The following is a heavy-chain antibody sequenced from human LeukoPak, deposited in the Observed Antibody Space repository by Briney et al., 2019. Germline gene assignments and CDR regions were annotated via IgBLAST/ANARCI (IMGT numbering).Heavy chain of an antibody. CDR3: ARGRTMES. CDR1: GGSISGYY. D-gene: IGHD1-1*01. J-gene: IGHJ4*02. V-gene: IGHV4-34*01. CDR2: INHSGST. Sequence: SETLSLTCTVSGGSISGYYWSWIRQPPGKGLEWIGEINHSGSTNYNPSLKSRVTISVDTSKNQFSLKLSSVTAADTAVYYCARGRTMESWGQGTLVTVSS.